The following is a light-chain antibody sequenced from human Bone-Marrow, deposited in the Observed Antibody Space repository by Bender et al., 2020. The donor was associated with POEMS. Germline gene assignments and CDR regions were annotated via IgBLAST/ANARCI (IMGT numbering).Light chain of an antibody. CDR1: SSDIGRFNY. V-gene: IGLV2-14*01. J-gene: IGLJ3*02. Sequence: QSALTQPASVSGSPGQSITISCTGTSSDIGRFNYVSWYQQHPGKAPKLIIYEVSDRPSGVSDRFSGSKSGVTASLAISELQSEDEALYYCSAWDDSLSGWVFGGGTKLTVL. CDR2: EVS. CDR3: SAWDDSLSGWV.